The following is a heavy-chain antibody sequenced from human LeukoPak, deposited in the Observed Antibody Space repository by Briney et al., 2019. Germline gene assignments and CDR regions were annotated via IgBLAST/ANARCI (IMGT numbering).Heavy chain of an antibody. Sequence: PGGSLRLSCAASGFTFSNYALSWVRQAPGKGLEWVSAIGGSGSSTYYADSVKGRFTISRDNSKSTLYLQMNSLRAEDTAVYYCAKMQGYFDYWVQGTLVTVSS. CDR1: GFTFSNYA. CDR2: IGGSGSST. V-gene: IGHV3-23*01. CDR3: AKMQGYFDY. J-gene: IGHJ4*02.